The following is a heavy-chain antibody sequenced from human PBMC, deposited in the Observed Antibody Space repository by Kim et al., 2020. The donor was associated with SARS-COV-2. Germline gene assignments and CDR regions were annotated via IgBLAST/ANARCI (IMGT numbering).Heavy chain of an antibody. Sequence: GGSLRLSCAASGFTFSSYSMNWVRQAPGKGLEWVSSISSSSSYIYYADSVKGRFTISRDNAKNSLYLQMNSLRAEDTAVYYCARGKTGNRESVGYWGQGTLVTVSS. CDR3: ARGKTGNRESVGY. J-gene: IGHJ4*02. D-gene: IGHD1-26*01. CDR2: ISSSSSYI. V-gene: IGHV3-21*01. CDR1: GFTFSSYS.